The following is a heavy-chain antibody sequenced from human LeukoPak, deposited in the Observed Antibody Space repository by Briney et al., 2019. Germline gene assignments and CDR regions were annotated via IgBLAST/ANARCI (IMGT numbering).Heavy chain of an antibody. V-gene: IGHV3-53*01. D-gene: IGHD5-24*01. Sequence: GGSLRLSCEASGFPVSSNHMSWVRQAPGKGLECVSVIYSGGGTYYADSVRGVFTISRDNSKSTVNLQMNSLRVEDTAVYYCVRSYSPSWLFDYWGQGTLVTVSS. J-gene: IGHJ4*02. CDR3: VRSYSPSWLFDY. CDR1: GFPVSSNH. CDR2: IYSGGGT.